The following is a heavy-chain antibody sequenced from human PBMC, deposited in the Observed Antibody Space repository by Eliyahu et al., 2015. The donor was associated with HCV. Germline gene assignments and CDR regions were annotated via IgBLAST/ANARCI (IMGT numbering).Heavy chain of an antibody. V-gene: IGHV3-33*01. CDR3: ARDSVAPEDRAAAGGLLGYYMDV. Sequence: QVQLVESGGGVVQPGRSLRLSCAASGFTFSSYGXXWVRRAPGKGLEGVAVIWYDGSNKYYADSVKGRFTISRDNSKNTLYLQMNSLRAEDTAVYYCARDSVAPEDRAAAGGLLGYYMDVWGKGTTVTVSS. J-gene: IGHJ6*03. CDR1: GFTFSSYG. D-gene: IGHD6-13*01. CDR2: IWYDGSNK.